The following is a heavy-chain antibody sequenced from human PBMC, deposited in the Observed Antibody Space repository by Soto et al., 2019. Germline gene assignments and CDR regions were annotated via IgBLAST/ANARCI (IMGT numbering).Heavy chain of an antibody. V-gene: IGHV3-15*07. Sequence: EVQLVESGGGLVKPGGSLGLSCAAYGFTFNSAWMSWVRQAPGKGLEWVGRLKGKSVGGTTDYAAPVTGRFTISSDDSKNTLYLQMNSLKIEDTAVYYCTTEFGYSRGQNDNWGQGTLVTVSS. CDR2: LKGKSVGGTT. J-gene: IGHJ4*02. D-gene: IGHD3-22*01. CDR3: TTEFGYSRGQNDN. CDR1: GFTFNSAW.